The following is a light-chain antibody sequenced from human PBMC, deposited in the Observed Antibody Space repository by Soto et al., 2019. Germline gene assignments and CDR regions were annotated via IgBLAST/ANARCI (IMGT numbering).Light chain of an antibody. CDR3: QQSYSTPLT. V-gene: IGKV1-39*01. CDR2: AAS. J-gene: IGKJ4*01. CDR1: QSISSY. Sequence: DIQMTQSPSSLSASVGDRVTITCRASQSISSYLNWYQQKRGKAPKLRIYAASSLQSGVPSRFSGSGSGTDFTLTISSLQPEDVATYYCQQSYSTPLTFGGGTKVEIK.